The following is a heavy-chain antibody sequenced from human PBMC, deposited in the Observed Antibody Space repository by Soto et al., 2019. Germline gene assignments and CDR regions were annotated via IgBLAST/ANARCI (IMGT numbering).Heavy chain of an antibody. CDR3: PRGHTGDFDY. J-gene: IGHJ4*02. V-gene: IGHV4-61*01. D-gene: IGHD4-17*01. Sequence: SETLSLTCTVSGVSVNSGNYYWSWIRQTPGKGLEWIGYIYQSGSTRYNPSLKSRVTISLDTSKNQFSLKMSSVTAADTAVYYCPRGHTGDFDYWGRATLVTFSS. CDR1: GVSVNSGNYY. CDR2: IYQSGST.